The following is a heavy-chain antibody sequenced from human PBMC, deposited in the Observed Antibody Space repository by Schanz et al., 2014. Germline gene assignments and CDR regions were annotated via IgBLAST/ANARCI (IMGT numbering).Heavy chain of an antibody. V-gene: IGHV3-48*03. D-gene: IGHD2-15*01. CDR3: AKGMGYCSGGTCYDYYYYGLDV. CDR2: IATSSSTR. J-gene: IGHJ6*02. CDR1: GFTFSSYA. Sequence: EGQLAESGGGLVKPGGSLRLSCAASGFTFSSYAMSWVRQAPGKGLEWLSYIATSSSTRHYADSVKGRFTISRDNAKNSLYLQMNSLSADDTAVFYCAKGMGYCSGGTCYDYYYYGLDVWGQGTTVTVSS.